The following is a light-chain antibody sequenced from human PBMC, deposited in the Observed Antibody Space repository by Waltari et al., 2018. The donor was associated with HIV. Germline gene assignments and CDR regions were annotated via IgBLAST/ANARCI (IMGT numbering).Light chain of an antibody. Sequence: QSILTQPPSASGTPGQRVTISCSGSNSNLGSNTVNWYQQLRGTAPNPLIDHDNSRPSGVPDRVSGSKSGTSASLAISALQSEDEADYYCASWDDSLNGRVVFGGGTRLTVL. CDR3: ASWDDSLNGRVV. CDR2: HDN. V-gene: IGLV1-44*01. CDR1: NSNLGSNT. J-gene: IGLJ2*01.